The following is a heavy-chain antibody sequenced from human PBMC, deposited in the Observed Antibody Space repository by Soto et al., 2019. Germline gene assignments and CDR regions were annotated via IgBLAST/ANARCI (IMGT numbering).Heavy chain of an antibody. CDR3: ARLYYDILTGYAAWFDP. D-gene: IGHD3-9*01. V-gene: IGHV4-30-4*01. CDR1: GGSISSGDYY. Sequence: SETLSLTCTVSGGSISSGDYYWSWIRQPPGKGLEWIGYIYYSGSTYYNPSLKSRVTISVDTSKNQFSLKLSSVTAADTAVSYCARLYYDILTGYAAWFDPWGQGTLVTVSS. CDR2: IYYSGST. J-gene: IGHJ5*02.